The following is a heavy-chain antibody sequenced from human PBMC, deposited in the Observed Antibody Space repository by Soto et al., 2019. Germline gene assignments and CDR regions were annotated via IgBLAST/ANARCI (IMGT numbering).Heavy chain of an antibody. Sequence: PGGSLRLSCAASGFTFSSYAMSWVRQAPGKGLEWLSAISGSGGSTYYADSVKGRFTISRDNSKNTLYLQMNSLRAEDTAVYYCAKDIKQQLVFDYWGQGTLVTVSS. D-gene: IGHD6-13*01. CDR3: AKDIKQQLVFDY. J-gene: IGHJ4*02. CDR1: GFTFSSYA. V-gene: IGHV3-23*01. CDR2: ISGSGGST.